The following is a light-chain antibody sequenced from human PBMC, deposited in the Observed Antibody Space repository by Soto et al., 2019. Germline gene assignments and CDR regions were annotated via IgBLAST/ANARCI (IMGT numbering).Light chain of an antibody. CDR2: GIS. Sequence: LVMPQSPATLSVSPGERAALSCRASQSVTSNYLAWYQQKPGQAPRLLIYGISSRATGVPDRFSGSGSGTDFTLTISRLEPEDFAVYYCQQYTDWPLTFGQGTKVDIK. CDR1: QSVTSNY. V-gene: IGKV3-20*01. J-gene: IGKJ1*01. CDR3: QQYTDWPLT.